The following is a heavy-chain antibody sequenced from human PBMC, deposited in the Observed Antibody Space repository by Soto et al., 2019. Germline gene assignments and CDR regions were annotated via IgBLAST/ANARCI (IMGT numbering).Heavy chain of an antibody. CDR1: GFTVSSNY. CDR3: ASEYDFWSEGAFDI. D-gene: IGHD3-3*01. V-gene: IGHV3-53*01. Sequence: EVQLVESGGGLIQPGGSLRLSCAASGFTVSSNYMSWVRQAPGKGLEWVSVIYSGGSTYYADSVKGRFTISRDNSKNTLYLQMNSLRAEDTAVYYCASEYDFWSEGAFDIWGQGTMFTVSS. J-gene: IGHJ3*02. CDR2: IYSGGST.